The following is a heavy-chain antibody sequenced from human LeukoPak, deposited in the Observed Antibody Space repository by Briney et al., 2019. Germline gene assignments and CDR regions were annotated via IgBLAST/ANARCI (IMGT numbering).Heavy chain of an antibody. V-gene: IGHV3-53*01. CDR2: IYSDGST. D-gene: IGHD5-18*01. CDR3: ARDLDSYCSY. J-gene: IGHJ4*02. Sequence: IYSDGSTYYADSVKGRFTISRDNSKNTLYLQMNSLRAEDTAVYYCARDLDSYCSYWGQGTLVTVSS.